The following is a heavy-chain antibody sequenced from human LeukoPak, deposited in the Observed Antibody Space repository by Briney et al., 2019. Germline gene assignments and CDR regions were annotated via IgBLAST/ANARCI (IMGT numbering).Heavy chain of an antibody. CDR2: ISYSGST. CDR3: ARGGQLNWFDP. V-gene: IGHV4-59*01. Sequence: FETLSLTCTVSGDSISSSYWSWIRQPPGKGLEWIGYISYSGSTSSNPSLRSRVTISVDTSRNQFSLRLTSVTAADTAMYYCARGGQLNWFDPWGQGTMVTVSS. J-gene: IGHJ5*02. CDR1: GDSISSSY. D-gene: IGHD5-18*01.